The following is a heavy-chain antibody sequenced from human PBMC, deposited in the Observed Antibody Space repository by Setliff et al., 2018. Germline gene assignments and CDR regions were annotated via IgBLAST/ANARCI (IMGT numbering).Heavy chain of an antibody. CDR3: ARGYRGYYNFWSGSQGANWFDP. V-gene: IGHV1-3*01. Sequence: ASVKVSCKASGYTFTNYAIHWVRQAPGQRLEWMGWINAGNGNTKYSQKFQGRVTITKDTSASTAYMELSSLRSEATAVYYCARGYRGYYNFWSGSQGANWFDPWGQGTLVTVSS. CDR2: INAGNGNT. J-gene: IGHJ5*02. CDR1: GYTFTNYA. D-gene: IGHD3-3*01.